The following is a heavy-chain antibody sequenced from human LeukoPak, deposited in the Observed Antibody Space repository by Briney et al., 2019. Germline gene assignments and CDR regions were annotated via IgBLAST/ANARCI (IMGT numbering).Heavy chain of an antibody. V-gene: IGHV4-34*01. CDR3: ARGHSGGYLDY. CDR1: GGSFSGYY. D-gene: IGHD5-18*01. J-gene: IGHJ4*02. CDR2: VNHSGIT. Sequence: PSETLSLTCAVYGGSFSGYYWSWIRQPPGKGLEWIGEVNHSGITNYNPSLKSRVTISVDTSKNHFSLKLSSVTAADTAVYYCARGHSGGYLDYWGQGTLVTVSS.